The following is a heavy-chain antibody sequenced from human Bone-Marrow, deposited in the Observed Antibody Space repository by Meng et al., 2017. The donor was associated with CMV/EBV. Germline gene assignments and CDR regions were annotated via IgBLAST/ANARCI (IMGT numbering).Heavy chain of an antibody. D-gene: IGHD3-3*01. CDR1: HYSIGSGYY. V-gene: IGHV4-38-2*02. CDR2: IYRTGTT. Sequence: SETLSLTCTVSHYSIGSGYYWGWIRQSPGKGLEWIGNIYRTGTTYYNPSLKRRVTISVDTSRNQISLQLASVTAADTAVYYCARGRFGVVIIWGQGTLVTVSS. J-gene: IGHJ4*02. CDR3: ARGRFGVVII.